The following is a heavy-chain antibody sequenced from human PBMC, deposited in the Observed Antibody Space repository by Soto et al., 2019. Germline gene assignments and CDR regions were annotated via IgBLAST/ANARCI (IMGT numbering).Heavy chain of an antibody. D-gene: IGHD3-3*01. CDR3: ARLEAYYDFWSGYYSEYFDY. CDR1: GGSISSYY. Sequence: SETLSLTCNVSGGSISSYYWSWIRQPPGKGLEWIGYIYYSGSTNYNPSLKSRVTISVDTSKNQFSLKLSSVTAADTAVYYCARLEAYYDFWSGYYSEYFDYWGQGTLVTVSS. J-gene: IGHJ4*02. V-gene: IGHV4-59*01. CDR2: IYYSGST.